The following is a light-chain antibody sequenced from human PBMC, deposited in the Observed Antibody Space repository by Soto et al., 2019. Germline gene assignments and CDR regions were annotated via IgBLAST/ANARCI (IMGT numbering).Light chain of an antibody. CDR1: QSVSSY. J-gene: IGKJ3*01. CDR2: GAS. Sequence: EIVLTQSPDTLSLSPGERATLSCRASQSVSSYLAWYQQKPGQAPRLLIYGASSRATGIPDRFSGSESGTDFTLTISRLEPEDFAVYYCQQYGSSPFTFGPGTKVDIK. CDR3: QQYGSSPFT. V-gene: IGKV3-20*01.